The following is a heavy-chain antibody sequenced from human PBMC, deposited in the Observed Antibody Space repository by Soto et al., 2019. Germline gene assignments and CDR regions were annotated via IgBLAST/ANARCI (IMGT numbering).Heavy chain of an antibody. CDR3: AREPRYCRGGSCSITGDAYDI. J-gene: IGHJ3*02. V-gene: IGHV3-66*01. CDR1: GFIVSDTY. CDR2: ISNRGDT. D-gene: IGHD2-15*01. Sequence: GGSLRLSCTASGFIVSDTYVNWVRQAPGKGLEWVSVISNRGDTHYADSVRGRFSLSRDISDNTLHLQMNNLRVEDTAVYHCAREPRYCRGGSCSITGDAYDIWGQGTRVTVAS.